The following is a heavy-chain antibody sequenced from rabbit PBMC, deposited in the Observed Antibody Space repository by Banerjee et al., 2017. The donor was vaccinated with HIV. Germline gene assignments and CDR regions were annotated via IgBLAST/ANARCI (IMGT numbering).Heavy chain of an antibody. Sequence: QSLEESGGGLVQPEGSLTLTCTASGFSFSSSYYMCWVRQAPGKGLEWIGCIYAGSSGNTYYASWAKGRFTISKTSSTTVTLQMTSLTAADTATYFCARAPYYADYDATDLWGPGTLVTVS. D-gene: IGHD2-1*01. V-gene: IGHV1S40*01. CDR1: GFSFSSSYY. CDR2: IYAGSSGNT. J-gene: IGHJ4*01. CDR3: ARAPYYADYDATDL.